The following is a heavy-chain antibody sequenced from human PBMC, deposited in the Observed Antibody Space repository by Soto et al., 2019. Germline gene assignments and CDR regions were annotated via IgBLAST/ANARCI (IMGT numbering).Heavy chain of an antibody. Sequence: ASVKVSCKASGYTFTSYGISWVRQAPGQGLEWMGWISAYNGNTNYAQKLQGRVTMTTDTSTSTAYMELRSLRSDDTAVYYCARDWSSGWSWDAFDIWGQGTMVTVSS. CDR1: GYTFTSYG. J-gene: IGHJ3*02. D-gene: IGHD6-19*01. CDR3: ARDWSSGWSWDAFDI. CDR2: ISAYNGNT. V-gene: IGHV1-18*01.